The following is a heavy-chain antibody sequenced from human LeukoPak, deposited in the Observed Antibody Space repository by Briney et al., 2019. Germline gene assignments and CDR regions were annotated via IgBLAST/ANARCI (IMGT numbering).Heavy chain of an antibody. CDR3: ARDWYFDSSGYPYYYGMDV. V-gene: IGHV1-18*04. J-gene: IGHJ6*02. D-gene: IGHD3-22*01. Sequence: ASVKVSCKASGYTFTGYYMHWVRQAPGQGLEWVGWTSVHNGNTNYAQNLQGRVTLTTDTSTSTAYMELTSLRSDDTAVYYCARDWYFDSSGYPYYYGMDVWGQGTTVTVSS. CDR2: TSVHNGNT. CDR1: GYTFTGYY.